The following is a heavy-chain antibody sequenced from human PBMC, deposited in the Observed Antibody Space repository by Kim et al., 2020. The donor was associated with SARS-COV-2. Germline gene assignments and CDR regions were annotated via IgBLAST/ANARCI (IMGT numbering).Heavy chain of an antibody. Sequence: ASVKVSCKASGYTFTSYYMHWVRQAPGQGLEWMGIINPSGGSTSYAQKFQGRVTMTRDTSTSTVYMELSSLRSEDTAVYYCAREGGATQWLVPFDYWGQGTLVTVSS. CDR2: INPSGGST. CDR1: GYTFTSYY. J-gene: IGHJ4*02. V-gene: IGHV1-46*01. CDR3: AREGGATQWLVPFDY. D-gene: IGHD6-19*01.